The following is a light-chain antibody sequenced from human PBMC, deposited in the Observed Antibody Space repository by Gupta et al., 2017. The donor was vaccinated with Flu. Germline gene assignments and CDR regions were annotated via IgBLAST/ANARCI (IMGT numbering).Light chain of an antibody. Sequence: QSVLTHPPSLSGAPGQRVTISCTGSSSNIGAGYDVHWYQQLPGTAPKLLIYGNSNRPSGVPDRFSGSKSGTSASLAITGLQAEDEADYYCQSYDSSLSGSVVFGGGTKLTVL. J-gene: IGLJ2*01. CDR1: SSNIGAGYD. CDR3: QSYDSSLSGSVV. CDR2: GNS. V-gene: IGLV1-40*01.